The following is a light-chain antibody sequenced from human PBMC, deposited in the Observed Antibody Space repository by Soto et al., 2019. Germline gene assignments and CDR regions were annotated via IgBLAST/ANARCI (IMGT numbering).Light chain of an antibody. V-gene: IGKV3-20*01. CDR2: GAS. CDR3: QQYGSSLHT. Sequence: EIVLTQSPGTLSLSPGERATLSCRASKSVSSSYLAWYQHKPGQAPRLLIYGASSRATGIPDRFSGSGSGTDFTLTISRLEPEDYAVYYCQQYGSSLHTFGQGTKLEIK. CDR1: KSVSSSY. J-gene: IGKJ2*01.